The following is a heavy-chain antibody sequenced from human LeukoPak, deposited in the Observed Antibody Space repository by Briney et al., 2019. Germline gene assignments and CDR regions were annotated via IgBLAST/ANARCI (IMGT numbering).Heavy chain of an antibody. CDR3: AREITGTTWAFDI. V-gene: IGHV4-59*08. CDR2: IYYSGST. D-gene: IGHD1-7*01. J-gene: IGHJ3*02. CDR1: GGSIRSYY. Sequence: SETLSLTCTVSGGSIRSYYWSWIRPPPGKGLQWIGYIYYSGSTKYNPSLKSRVTISVDTSKNQFSLRLSSVTAADTAVYYCAREITGTTWAFDIWGQGTLVTVSS.